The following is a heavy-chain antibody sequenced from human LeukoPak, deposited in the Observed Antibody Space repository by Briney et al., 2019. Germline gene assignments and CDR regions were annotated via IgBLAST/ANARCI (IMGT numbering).Heavy chain of an antibody. CDR3: AKDGSSGYSYQRAHYYMDV. V-gene: IGHV3-43D*03. CDR1: GFTFDDYA. Sequence: PGGSLRLSCAASGFTFDDYAMHWVHQAPGKGLEWVSLISWDGGSTYYADSVKGRFTISRDNSKNSLYLQMNSLRAEDTALYYCAKDGSSGYSYQRAHYYMDVWGKGTTVTVSS. CDR2: ISWDGGST. J-gene: IGHJ6*03. D-gene: IGHD5-18*01.